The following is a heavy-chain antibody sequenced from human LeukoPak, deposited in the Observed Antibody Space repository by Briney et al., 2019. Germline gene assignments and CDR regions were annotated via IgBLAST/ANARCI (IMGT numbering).Heavy chain of an antibody. CDR3: ARGIAARPDRSYYYYGMDV. V-gene: IGHV3-30-3*01. D-gene: IGHD6-6*01. CDR2: ISYDGSNK. J-gene: IGHJ6*02. CDR1: GFTFSSYA. Sequence: GGSLRLSCAASGFTFSSYAMHWVRQAPGKGLEWVAVISYDGSNKYYADSVKGRFTISRDNSKNTLYLQMNSLRAEDTAVYYCARGIAARPDRSYYYYGMDVWGQGTLVTVSS.